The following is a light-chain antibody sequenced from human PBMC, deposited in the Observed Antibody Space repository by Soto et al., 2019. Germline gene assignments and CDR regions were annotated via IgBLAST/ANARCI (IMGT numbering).Light chain of an antibody. CDR3: QHYSRYPWT. CDR2: HAS. V-gene: IGKV1-5*01. J-gene: IGKJ1*01. Sequence: IEVTQSPSSLSASLGDRVTITFRASQMISNWLAWYQQKPGKAPQLLIYHASSLESGVPSRFSGSGSGTQFSLPISSLQPADCATYYCQHYSRYPWTFGPGTKVDIK. CDR1: QMISNW.